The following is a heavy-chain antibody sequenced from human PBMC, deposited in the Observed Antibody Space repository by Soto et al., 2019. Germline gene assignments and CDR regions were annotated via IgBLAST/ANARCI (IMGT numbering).Heavy chain of an antibody. Sequence: ASVKVSCKASGYTFTSYGISWVRQAPGQGLGWMGWISAYNGNTNYAQKLQGRVTMTTDTSTSTAYMELRSLRSDDTAVYYCARDGAPYYYYDSSGYYFDAFDIWGQGTMVTVSS. CDR3: ARDGAPYYYYDSSGYYFDAFDI. CDR1: GYTFTSYG. D-gene: IGHD3-22*01. CDR2: ISAYNGNT. V-gene: IGHV1-18*01. J-gene: IGHJ3*02.